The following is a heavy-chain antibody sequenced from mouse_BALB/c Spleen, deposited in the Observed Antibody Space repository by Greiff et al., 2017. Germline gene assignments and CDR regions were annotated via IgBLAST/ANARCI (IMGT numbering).Heavy chain of an antibody. V-gene: IGHV5-12-1*01. CDR1: GFAFSSYD. D-gene: IGHD2-1*01. CDR3: ARHYGHYVWYFDV. Sequence: EVKLMESGGGLVKPGGSLKLSCAASGFAFSSYDMSWVRQTPEKRLEWVAYISSGGGSTYYPDTVKGRFTISRDNAKNTLYLQMSSLKSEDTAMYYCARHYGHYVWYFDVWGAGTTVTVSS. CDR2: ISSGGGST. J-gene: IGHJ1*01.